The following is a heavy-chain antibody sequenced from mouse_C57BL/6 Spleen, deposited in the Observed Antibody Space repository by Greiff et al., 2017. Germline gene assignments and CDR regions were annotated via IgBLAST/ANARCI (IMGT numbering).Heavy chain of an antibody. CDR2: IYPGSGNT. J-gene: IGHJ3*01. CDR1: GYSFTSYY. Sequence: VQLHQSGPELVKPGASVKISCKASGYSFTSYYIHWVKQRPGQGLEWIGWIYPGSGNTKYNEKFKGKATLTADTSSRTAYMQLSSLTSEDSAVYYCARDYYGSSPLGFAYWGQGTLVTVSA. D-gene: IGHD1-1*01. CDR3: ARDYYGSSPLGFAY. V-gene: IGHV1-66*01.